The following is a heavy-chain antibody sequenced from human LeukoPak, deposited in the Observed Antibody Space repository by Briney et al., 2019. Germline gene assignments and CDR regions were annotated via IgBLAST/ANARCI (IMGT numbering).Heavy chain of an antibody. CDR3: ARGGGLDV. CDR1: GFTFSSYW. J-gene: IGHJ6*02. D-gene: IGHD3-16*01. CDR2: INHNGNVN. Sequence: GGSLRLSCAASGFTFSSYWMNWARQAPGKGLEWVASINHNGNVNYYVDSVKGRFTISRGNAKNSLYLQMSNLRAEDTAVYFCARGGGLDVWGQGATVTVSS. V-gene: IGHV3-7*03.